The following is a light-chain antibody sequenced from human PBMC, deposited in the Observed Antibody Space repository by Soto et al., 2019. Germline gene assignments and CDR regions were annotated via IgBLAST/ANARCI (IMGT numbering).Light chain of an antibody. CDR2: AAS. J-gene: IGKJ4*01. V-gene: IGKV1-39*01. CDR3: PQTTSSPLT. CDR1: QSIANY. Sequence: DIQMTQSPSSLSASVGDRVTITCRASQSIANYLNWYQQKPGTAPKLLIFAASSLQSGVPSRLSGSGSGTDFTLTISSLQPYDLTTHQPPQTTSSPLTSRG.